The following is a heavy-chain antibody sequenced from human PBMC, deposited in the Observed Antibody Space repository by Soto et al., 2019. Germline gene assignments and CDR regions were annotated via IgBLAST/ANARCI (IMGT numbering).Heavy chain of an antibody. Sequence: GAALKISCEGSGYSFTSYWIGWVRQMPGKGLEWMRIIYPGDSDTRYSPSFQGQVTISADKSISTAYLQWSSLKASDTAMYYCARQPGLKMATVPHYYYYGMDVWGQGTTVTVSS. D-gene: IGHD4-4*01. CDR2: IYPGDSDT. CDR3: ARQPGLKMATVPHYYYYGMDV. J-gene: IGHJ6*02. V-gene: IGHV5-51*01. CDR1: GYSFTSYW.